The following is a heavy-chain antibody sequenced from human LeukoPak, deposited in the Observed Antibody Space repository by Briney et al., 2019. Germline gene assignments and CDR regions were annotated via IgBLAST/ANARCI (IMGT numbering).Heavy chain of an antibody. D-gene: IGHD1-14*01. CDR1: EFTFSSYA. Sequence: GGSLRLSCAASEFTFSSYAMQWVRQAPGKGLEWVSGITVSGGTTYYTNSVKGRFTISRDDSKNTLYLQMNSLRAEDTAVYYCAKYLTARGPPYALDVWGQGTTVTVSS. V-gene: IGHV3-23*01. J-gene: IGHJ6*02. CDR3: AKYLTARGPPYALDV. CDR2: ITVSGGTT.